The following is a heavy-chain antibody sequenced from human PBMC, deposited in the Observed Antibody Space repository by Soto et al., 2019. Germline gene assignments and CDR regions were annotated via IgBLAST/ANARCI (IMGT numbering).Heavy chain of an antibody. CDR2: IGTDGNT. D-gene: IGHD3-10*01. J-gene: IGHJ6*02. CDR3: ARDRGPYDYFGMDV. CDR1: GFTFSSYD. Sequence: EVQLVESGGGLVQPGGSLRLSCAVSGFTFSSYDMHWVRQRTGQGLEWVSAIGTDGNTYYTASVKGRFTISRENAKNSLYLQMDSLRAEDTAVYYCARDRGPYDYFGMDVWGQGTTVTVSS. V-gene: IGHV3-13*01.